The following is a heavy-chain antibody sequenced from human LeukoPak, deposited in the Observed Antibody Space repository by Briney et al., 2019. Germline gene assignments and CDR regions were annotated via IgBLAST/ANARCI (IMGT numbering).Heavy chain of an antibody. CDR1: GFTFSTYG. Sequence: PGRSLRLSCAASGFTFSTYGMHWVRQAPGKGLEWVAVISYHGTNKYYADSVKGRFTISRDNSRNTLYLQMNSLRAEDTAVYYCAKYSDYGDHAGWFDPWGQGTLVTVSS. J-gene: IGHJ5*02. D-gene: IGHD4-17*01. V-gene: IGHV3-30*18. CDR2: ISYHGTNK. CDR3: AKYSDYGDHAGWFDP.